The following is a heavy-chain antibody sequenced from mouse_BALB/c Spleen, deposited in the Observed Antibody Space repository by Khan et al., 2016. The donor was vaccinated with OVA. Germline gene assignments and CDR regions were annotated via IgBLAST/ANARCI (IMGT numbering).Heavy chain of an antibody. CDR3: ATLLTGSFAY. CDR1: GFTFSPYS. J-gene: IGHJ3*01. Sequence: EVQLVESGGDLVKSGGSLKLSCAASGFTFSPYSMSWVRQTPDKRLEWVATISSDGDYTYYPDSVKGRFNISRDNAKNTLYLQMSSLKSEDTAIYYCATLLTGSFAYWGQGTLVNVSA. D-gene: IGHD4-1*01. CDR2: ISSDGDYT. V-gene: IGHV5-6*01.